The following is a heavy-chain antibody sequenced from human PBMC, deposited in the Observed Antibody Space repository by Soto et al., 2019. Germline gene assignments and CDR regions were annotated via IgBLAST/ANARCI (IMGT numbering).Heavy chain of an antibody. V-gene: IGHV3-53*01. J-gene: IGHJ4*02. CDR1: GFTVSSNY. Sequence: GGSLRLSCAASGFTVSSNYMSWVRQAPGKGLEWVSVIYSGGSTYYADSVKGRFTISRDNSKNTLYLQMNSLRAEDTAVYYCARDFDSWNDDSMVGFWGQGTLVTVSS. CDR3: ARDFDSWNDDSMVGF. CDR2: IYSGGST. D-gene: IGHD1-20*01.